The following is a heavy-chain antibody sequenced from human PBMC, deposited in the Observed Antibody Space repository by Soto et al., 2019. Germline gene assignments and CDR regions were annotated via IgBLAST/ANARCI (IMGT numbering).Heavy chain of an antibody. CDR1: GFRFTDFY. CDR2: ISTSGTNE. J-gene: IGHJ4*02. V-gene: IGHV3-11*01. D-gene: IGHD3-3*01. CDR3: ARPAVLFSRLDF. Sequence: PGGSLRLSCAASGFRFTDFYMAWVRQTPGKGLEWISHISTSGTNEFYADSVKGRFTISRDNARASLYLQMNSLTGEDTALYFCARPAVLFSRLDFWGQGALVTVSS.